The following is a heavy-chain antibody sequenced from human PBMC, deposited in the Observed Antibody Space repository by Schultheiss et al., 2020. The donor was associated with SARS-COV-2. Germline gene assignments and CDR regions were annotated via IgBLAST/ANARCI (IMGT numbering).Heavy chain of an antibody. CDR2: IHDSGNT. Sequence: SQTLSLTCTVSGGSISSYYWSWIRQPPGKGLEWIGFIHDSGNTNYSPSLKSRLTISVDTSRNQFSLKLSSVTVADTAVYYCTRLGRQTSASYPDYWGQGTLVTVSS. D-gene: IGHD2-2*01. V-gene: IGHV4-59*08. J-gene: IGHJ4*02. CDR3: TRLGRQTSASYPDY. CDR1: GGSISSYY.